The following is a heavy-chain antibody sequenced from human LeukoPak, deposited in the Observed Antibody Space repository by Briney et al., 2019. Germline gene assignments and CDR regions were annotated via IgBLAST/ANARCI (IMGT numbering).Heavy chain of an antibody. Sequence: GGSLRLSCAASGLTFRNYGMNWVRQPTGKGLEWVLAISGSGDSTYHADSVRGRFTVSRDNSKNTLYLQMKSLRAEDTAVYYCAKVTGSGSYLADAFDIWGHGTVVTVSS. D-gene: IGHD3-10*01. J-gene: IGHJ3*02. CDR2: ISGSGDST. V-gene: IGHV3-23*01. CDR3: AKVTGSGSYLADAFDI. CDR1: GLTFRNYG.